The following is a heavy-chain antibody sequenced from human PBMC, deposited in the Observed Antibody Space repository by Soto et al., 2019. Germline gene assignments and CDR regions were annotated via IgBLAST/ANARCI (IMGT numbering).Heavy chain of an antibody. CDR1: GYTFTNYG. CDR2: ITTDNGKT. Sequence: QVQLVQSGPEVKKPGASVKVSCKTSGYTFTNYGISWVRQAPGQGLEWMGWITTDNGKTTYAQKFQGRVTMTTDASTSTAYMELRSLRYDDTGMYYCATRSPAFDYWGQGTLVTVSS. CDR3: ATRSPAFDY. V-gene: IGHV1-18*01. J-gene: IGHJ4*02.